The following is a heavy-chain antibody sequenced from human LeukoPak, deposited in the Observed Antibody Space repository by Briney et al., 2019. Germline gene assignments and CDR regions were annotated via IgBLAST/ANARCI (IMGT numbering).Heavy chain of an antibody. D-gene: IGHD3-3*01. V-gene: IGHV3-23*01. CDR1: GFTFSSYA. CDR2: ISGSGGST. J-gene: IGHJ4*02. CDR3: AKGGSGSGYYTFDY. Sequence: GGSLRLSCAASGFTFSSYAMSWVRQGPGKGLEWVSVISGSGGSTYYADSVKGRFTISRDKSKNTLYLQMNSLRAEDTAVYYCAKGGSGSGYYTFDYWGQGTLVTVSS.